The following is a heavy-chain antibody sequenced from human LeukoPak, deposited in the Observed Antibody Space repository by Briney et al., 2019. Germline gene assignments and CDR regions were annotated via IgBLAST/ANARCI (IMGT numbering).Heavy chain of an antibody. V-gene: IGHV3-53*01. D-gene: IGHD5-24*01. CDR3: ARGHGYNFFDY. J-gene: IGHJ4*02. CDR1: GFSVTNNY. Sequence: PGGSLRLSCAVSGFSVTNNYMSWVRQAPGKGLEWVSVFYDGGATYYADSVKGRFTISRDNSENTLYLQMKSLRAEDTAVYYCARGHGYNFFDYWGQGTLVTVSS. CDR2: FYDGGAT.